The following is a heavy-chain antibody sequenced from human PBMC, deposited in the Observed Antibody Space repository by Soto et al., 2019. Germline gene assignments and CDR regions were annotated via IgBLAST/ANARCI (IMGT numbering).Heavy chain of an antibody. CDR2: IYYSGST. J-gene: IGHJ4*02. D-gene: IGHD3-10*01. CDR3: AREMGYGSGSFDY. Sequence: SETLSLTCTVSGGSISSDDYYWSWLRQPPGKGLEWIGYIYYSGSTYYNPSLKSRVTISVDTSKNQFSLKLSSVTAADTAVYYCAREMGYGSGSFDYWGQGTLVTVSS. CDR1: GGSISSDDYY. V-gene: IGHV4-30-4*01.